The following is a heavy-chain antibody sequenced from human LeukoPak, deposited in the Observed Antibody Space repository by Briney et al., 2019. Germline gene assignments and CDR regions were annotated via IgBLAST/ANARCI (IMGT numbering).Heavy chain of an antibody. D-gene: IGHD3-10*02. CDR3: AELGITMIGGV. Sequence: GGSLRLSCAASGFTFSSYEMNWVRQAPGKGLEWVSYISSSGSTIYYADSVKGRFTISRDNAKNSLYLQINSLRAEDTAVYYFAELGITMIGGVWGKGTTVTISS. V-gene: IGHV3-48*03. CDR2: ISSSGSTI. J-gene: IGHJ6*04. CDR1: GFTFSSYE.